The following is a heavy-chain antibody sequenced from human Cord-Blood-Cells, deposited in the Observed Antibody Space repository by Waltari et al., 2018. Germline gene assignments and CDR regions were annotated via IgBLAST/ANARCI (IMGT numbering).Heavy chain of an antibody. J-gene: IGHJ3*02. CDR2: INHSGST. CDR3: ARRRVGATRGAFDI. V-gene: IGHV4-34*01. CDR1: GGSFSGYY. Sequence: QVQLQQWGAGLLKPSETLSLTCAVYGGSFSGYYWSWIRQPPGKGLEWLGEINHSGSTNYNPSLKSRVTISVDTSKNQFSLKLSSVTAADTAVYYCARRRVGATRGAFDIWGQGTMVTVSS. D-gene: IGHD1-26*01.